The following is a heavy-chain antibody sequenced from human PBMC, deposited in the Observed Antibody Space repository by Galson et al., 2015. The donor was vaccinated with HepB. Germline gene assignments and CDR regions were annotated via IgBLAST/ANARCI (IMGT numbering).Heavy chain of an antibody. CDR1: GFAFSTYS. Sequence: SLRLSCAASGFAFSTYSMNWVRQAPGKGLEWIAHISTLGTKYYAESVKGRFTISRDNAKNSLYLQMKSLRAEDTAVYFCARDWPPPLARPRTNDFWSGPAINWFDPWGQGTLVTVSS. CDR2: ISTLGTK. J-gene: IGHJ5*02. V-gene: IGHV3-48*01. D-gene: IGHD3-3*01. CDR3: ARDWPPPLARPRTNDFWSGPAINWFDP.